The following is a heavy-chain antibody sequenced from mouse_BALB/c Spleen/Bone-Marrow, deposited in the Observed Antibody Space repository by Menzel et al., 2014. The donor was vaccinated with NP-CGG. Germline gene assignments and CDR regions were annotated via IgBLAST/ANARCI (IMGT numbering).Heavy chain of an antibody. J-gene: IGHJ2*01. CDR1: GYTFTSYT. D-gene: IGHD2-1*01. CDR2: INPSSGYT. V-gene: IGHV1-4*01. Sequence: QVHVKQSGAELAGPGASVKMSCKASGYTFTSYTMHWVKQRPGQGLEWIGYINPSSGYTNYNQKFKDKAILTADKSSSTAYMQLSSLTSEDSAVYYCARRYYGNPFDYWGQGTTLTVSS. CDR3: ARRYYGNPFDY.